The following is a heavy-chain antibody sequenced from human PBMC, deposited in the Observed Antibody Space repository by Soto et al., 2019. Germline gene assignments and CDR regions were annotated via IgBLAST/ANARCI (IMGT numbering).Heavy chain of an antibody. V-gene: IGHV3-74*01. CDR3: ADSWLPTSY. Sequence: PGGSLRLSCAASGFTFSPYWMHWVRQAPGKGLVWVSRINPDGSSANYADSVKGRFTISRDNAKSTLYLQMNSLTVEDGAVYYCADSWLPTSYWGPGTLVTVSS. CDR1: GFTFSPYW. CDR2: INPDGSSA. J-gene: IGHJ4*02. D-gene: IGHD3-10*01.